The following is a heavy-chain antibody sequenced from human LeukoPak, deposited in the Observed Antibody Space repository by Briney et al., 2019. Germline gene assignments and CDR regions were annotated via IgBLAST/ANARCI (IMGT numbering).Heavy chain of an antibody. CDR2: ISGSGGST. CDR3: AKPGRIMVRGVIRWFDP. D-gene: IGHD3-10*01. Sequence: PGGSLRLSCAASGFTFSSYAMSWVRQAPGKGLGWVSAISGSGGSTYYADSVKGRFTISRDNSKNTLYLQMNSLRAEDTAVYYCAKPGRIMVRGVIRWFDPWGQGTLVTVSS. CDR1: GFTFSSYA. V-gene: IGHV3-23*01. J-gene: IGHJ5*02.